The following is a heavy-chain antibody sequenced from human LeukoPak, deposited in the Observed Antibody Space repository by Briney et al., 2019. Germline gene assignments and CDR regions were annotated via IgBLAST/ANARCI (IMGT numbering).Heavy chain of an antibody. Sequence: ASVKVSCKASGYTFTGYYMQWVRQAAGQGREGMGRINPKRGGTNYAQKFQGRVNITRDTANNTAYMELSRLRSDDTAVYNCASLGRYCSGGSCYLYFDYWGQGTLVTVSS. V-gene: IGHV1-2*06. CDR3: ASLGRYCSGGSCYLYFDY. CDR1: GYTFTGYY. J-gene: IGHJ4*02. CDR2: INPKRGGT. D-gene: IGHD2-15*01.